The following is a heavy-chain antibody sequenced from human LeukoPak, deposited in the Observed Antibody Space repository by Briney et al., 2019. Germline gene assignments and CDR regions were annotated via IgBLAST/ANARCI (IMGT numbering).Heavy chain of an antibody. Sequence: PSESLSLTCAVYGGSFSGYYWSWIRQPPGKGLEWIGEINHSGSTNYNPSLKSRVTISVDTSKNQFSLKLSSVTAADTAVYYCARGRYGGNPRSFDYWGQGTLVTVSS. CDR2: INHSGST. CDR1: GGSFSGYY. D-gene: IGHD4-23*01. CDR3: ARGRYGGNPRSFDY. J-gene: IGHJ4*02. V-gene: IGHV4-34*01.